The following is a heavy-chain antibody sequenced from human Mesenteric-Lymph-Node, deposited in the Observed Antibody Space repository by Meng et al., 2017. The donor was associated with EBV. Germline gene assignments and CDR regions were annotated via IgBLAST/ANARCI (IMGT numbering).Heavy chain of an antibody. D-gene: IGHD3-22*01. CDR2: IFPTGGT. J-gene: IGHJ4*02. CDR3: AREGEVGYYESSGYYY. V-gene: IGHV4-4*02. CDR1: GGSISSSNW. Sequence: VQVPGSGPGLGKPSGPLTLTCAVSGGSISSSNWRTWVRQPPGKGLEWIGEIFPTGGTNYNPSLKSRLTISVDKSKNQFSLKLSSVTAADTAVYYCAREGEVGYYESSGYYYWGQGTLVTVFS.